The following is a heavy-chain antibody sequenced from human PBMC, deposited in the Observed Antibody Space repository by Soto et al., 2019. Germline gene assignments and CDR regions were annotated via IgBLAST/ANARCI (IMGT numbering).Heavy chain of an antibody. CDR3: ARDDESSSWYRYFDY. V-gene: IGHV1-18*01. D-gene: IGHD6-13*01. Sequence: ASVKVSCKASGYTFTSYGISWVRQAPGQGLEWMGWISAYNGNTNYAQKLQGRVTMTTDTSTSTAYMELRSLTSDDKAVYYCARDDESSSWYRYFDYWGQGTLVTVSS. J-gene: IGHJ4*02. CDR1: GYTFTSYG. CDR2: ISAYNGNT.